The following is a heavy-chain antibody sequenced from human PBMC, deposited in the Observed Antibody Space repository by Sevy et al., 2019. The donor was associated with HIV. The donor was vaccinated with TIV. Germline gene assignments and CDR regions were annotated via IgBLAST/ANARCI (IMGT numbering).Heavy chain of an antibody. V-gene: IGHV3-9*01. D-gene: IGHD2-15*01. J-gene: IGHJ6*02. CDR3: ARNGGDSCYDSCSGGSCYSGRSGMDV. CDR2: ISWNSGSI. Sequence: GGSLRLSCAASGFTFDDYAMHWVRQAPGKGLEWVSGISWNSGSIGYADSVKGRFTISRDNAKNSLYLQMNSLRAEDTALYYCARNGGDSCYDSCSGGSCYSGRSGMDVWGQGTTVTVSS. CDR1: GFTFDDYA.